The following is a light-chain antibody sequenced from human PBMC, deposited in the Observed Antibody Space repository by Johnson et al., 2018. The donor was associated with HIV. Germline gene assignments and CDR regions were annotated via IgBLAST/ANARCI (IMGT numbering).Light chain of an antibody. CDR3: GTWDTSLTTGGV. CDR2: DND. V-gene: IGLV1-51*01. Sequence: QSVLTQPPSVSAAPGQKVTISCSGSSSNIGNIYVSWYQQLPGTAPKLLIYDNDKRPSGIPDRFSGSKSGTSATLGITGLQTGDEADYYCGTWDTSLTTGGVVGTGTKVTVL. J-gene: IGLJ1*01. CDR1: SSNIGNIY.